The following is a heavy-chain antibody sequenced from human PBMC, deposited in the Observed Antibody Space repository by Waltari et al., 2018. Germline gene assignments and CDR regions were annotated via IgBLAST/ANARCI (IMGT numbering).Heavy chain of an antibody. CDR2: IAYSGTT. J-gene: IGHJ3*01. CDR1: GDSMNNYL. CDR3: AREPGYCRGGSCYFSGDNAYDV. V-gene: IGHV4-59*01. Sequence: QVVLQESGPGLVKPSETLSLTCSVSGDSMNNYLWTWIRQTPGKGLEWIGYIAYSGTTNYNPSLKSRVTISLDTSKNQFSLKLNSVTAADSAVYYCAREPGYCRGGSCYFSGDNAYDVWGRGTMVTVSS. D-gene: IGHD2-15*01.